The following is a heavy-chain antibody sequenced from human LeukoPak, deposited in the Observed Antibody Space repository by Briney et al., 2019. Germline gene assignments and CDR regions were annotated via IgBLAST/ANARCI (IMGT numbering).Heavy chain of an antibody. V-gene: IGHV3-48*01. CDR2: ITSSSSSI. CDR1: GFTFNTYS. Sequence: GGSLRLSCAASGFTFNTYSMNWVRQAPGKGLEWVSYITSSSSSIYYADSVKGRFTISRDNAKNSLYLRMNSLRAEDTAVYYCARDNMGFDYWGQGTLVTVYS. CDR3: ARDNMGFDY. J-gene: IGHJ4*02. D-gene: IGHD2/OR15-2a*01.